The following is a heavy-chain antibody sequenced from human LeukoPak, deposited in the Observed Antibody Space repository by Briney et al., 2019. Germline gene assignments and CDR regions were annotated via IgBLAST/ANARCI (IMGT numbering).Heavy chain of an antibody. D-gene: IGHD6-13*01. Sequence: GGSLRLSCAVSGFTFSSSAMSWVRQAPGKGLEWVSGISGSGGSTYYADSVKGRFTISRDNSKNTLYLQMNSPRAEDTAVYYCAKGPYSSSWDYFDYWGQGTLVTVSS. CDR1: GFTFSSSA. CDR3: AKGPYSSSWDYFDY. CDR2: ISGSGGST. J-gene: IGHJ4*02. V-gene: IGHV3-23*01.